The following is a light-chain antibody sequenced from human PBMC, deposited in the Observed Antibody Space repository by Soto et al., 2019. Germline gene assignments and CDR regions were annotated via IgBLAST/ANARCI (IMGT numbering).Light chain of an antibody. CDR2: GNS. J-gene: IGLJ2*01. CDR1: SSNIGAGYD. V-gene: IGLV1-40*01. Sequence: QSVLTQPPSVSGAPGQRVTISCTGSSSNIGAGYDVHWYQQLPVTAPKLLIYGNSNRPSGVPDRFSGSKSGTSTSLPITGRQAEDEADYYCPTYDSSLSVVVFGGGTKHTVL. CDR3: PTYDSSLSVVV.